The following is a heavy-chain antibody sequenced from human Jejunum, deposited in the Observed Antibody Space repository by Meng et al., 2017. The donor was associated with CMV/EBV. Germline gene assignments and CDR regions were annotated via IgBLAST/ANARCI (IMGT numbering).Heavy chain of an antibody. V-gene: IGHV3-30*04. CDR1: GVTFSTP. J-gene: IGHJ4*02. CDR2: ISHDGTKA. Sequence: SLRLSCVASGVTFSTPIHWGRQAPGKGLEWVAVISHDGTKAHYADSVRGRFTISRDNSKNTLYLQMNSLRIEDTAMYYCGRDPGVDFWGQGTLVTVSS. CDR3: GRDPGVDF. D-gene: IGHD2/OR15-2a*01.